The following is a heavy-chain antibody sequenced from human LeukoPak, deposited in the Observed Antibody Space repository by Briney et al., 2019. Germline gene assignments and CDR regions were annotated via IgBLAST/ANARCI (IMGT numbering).Heavy chain of an antibody. CDR3: ARELGGRITMVRGVTLAGY. J-gene: IGHJ4*02. V-gene: IGHV1-3*01. D-gene: IGHD3-10*01. CDR2: INAGNGNT. Sequence: GASVKVSFKASGYTFTSYAMHWVRQAPGQRLEWMGWINAGNGNTKYSQKFQGRVTITRDTSASTAYMELSSLRSEDTAVYYCARELGGRITMVRGVTLAGYWGQGTLVTASS. CDR1: GYTFTSYA.